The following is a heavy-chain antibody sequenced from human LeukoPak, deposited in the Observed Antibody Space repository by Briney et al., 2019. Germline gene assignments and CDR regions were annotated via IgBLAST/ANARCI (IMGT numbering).Heavy chain of an antibody. D-gene: IGHD6-13*01. J-gene: IGHJ4*02. Sequence: ASVKVSCKASGGTLSSYAISWVRQAPGQGLEWMGEIIPIFGTANYAQKFQGRVTITADESTSTAYMELSSLRSEDTAVYYCAIDHYGSSIAAAAWGYWGQGTLVTVSS. CDR1: GGTLSSYA. CDR3: AIDHYGSSIAAAAWGY. V-gene: IGHV1-69*13. CDR2: IIPIFGTA.